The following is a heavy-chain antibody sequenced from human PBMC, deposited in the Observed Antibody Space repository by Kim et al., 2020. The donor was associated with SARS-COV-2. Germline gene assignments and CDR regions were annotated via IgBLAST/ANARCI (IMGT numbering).Heavy chain of an antibody. CDR2: INADTGNT. J-gene: IGHJ4*02. CDR3: AHEPLNTGKFDS. Sequence: ASVKVSCKASGYTFTTYPMHWVRQAPGQRLEWMGWINADTGNTRYSQKFQGRVTMTRDTSANTAYMELSSLRSEDTAVYYCAHEPLNTGKFDSWGQGTLVTVSS. CDR1: GYTFTTYP. V-gene: IGHV1-3*01. D-gene: IGHD3-10*01.